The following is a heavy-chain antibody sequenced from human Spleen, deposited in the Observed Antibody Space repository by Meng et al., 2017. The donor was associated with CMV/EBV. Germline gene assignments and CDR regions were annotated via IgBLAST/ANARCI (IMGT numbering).Heavy chain of an antibody. CDR1: GLTFSSYG. J-gene: IGHJ4*02. V-gene: IGHV3-21*01. CDR3: ARLVRGVIDY. CDR2: ISSSSSYI. D-gene: IGHD3-10*01. Sequence: LSCAASGLTFSSYGLNWVRQAPGKGLEWVSSISSSSSYIYYADSVKGRFTISRDNAKNSLYLQMNSLRAEDTAVYYCARLVRGVIDYWGQGTLVTVSS.